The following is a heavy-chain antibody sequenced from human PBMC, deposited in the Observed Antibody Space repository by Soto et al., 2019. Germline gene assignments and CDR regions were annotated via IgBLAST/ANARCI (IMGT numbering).Heavy chain of an antibody. CDR2: MYNTGST. CDR1: GGSISGYY. D-gene: IGHD2-21*02. Sequence: PSETLSLTCTVSGGSISGYYWSWFRQPPGKGLEWIGYMYNTGSTVYNPSFKSRVTISVDTSKNQFSLKLNSVTAADTAVYYCARDLWGYCGTDCYPLDVWGQGTTVT. J-gene: IGHJ6*02. V-gene: IGHV4-59*01. CDR3: ARDLWGYCGTDCYPLDV.